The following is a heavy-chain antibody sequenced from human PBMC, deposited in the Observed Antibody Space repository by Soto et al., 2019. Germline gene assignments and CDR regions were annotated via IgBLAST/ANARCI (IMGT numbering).Heavy chain of an antibody. V-gene: IGHV1-3*01. J-gene: IGHJ4*02. Sequence: AAVKVSCEASGGTFGKSAISWVGQAPGHRFEWMGWVNAGNGKTKYSPDCQGTFSITRDTSARIVYMEVNSLRSEDTALYSCAWGMCVATTADSYLDSSALAPLVAVSS. CDR1: GGTFGKSA. D-gene: IGHD5-12*01. CDR2: VNAGNGKT. CDR3: AWGMCVATTADSYLDS.